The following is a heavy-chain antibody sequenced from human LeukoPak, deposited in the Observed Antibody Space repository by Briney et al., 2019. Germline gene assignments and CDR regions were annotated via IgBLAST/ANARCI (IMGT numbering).Heavy chain of an antibody. CDR2: IYYSGST. CDR1: GGSVSSGSYY. J-gene: IGHJ5*02. Sequence: SETLSLTCTVSGGSVSSGSYYWSWIRQPPGKGLEWIGYIYYSGSTNYNPSLKSRVTISVDTSKNQFSLKLSSVTAADTAVYYCAREGPVGGVTVTKFGNWFDPWGQGTLVTVSS. CDR3: AREGPVGGVTVTKFGNWFDP. V-gene: IGHV4-61*01. D-gene: IGHD4-17*01.